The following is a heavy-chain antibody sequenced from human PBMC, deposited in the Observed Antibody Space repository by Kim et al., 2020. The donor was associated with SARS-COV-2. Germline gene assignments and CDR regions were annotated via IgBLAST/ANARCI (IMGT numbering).Heavy chain of an antibody. CDR2: ISSSGSTI. V-gene: IGHV3-48*03. D-gene: IGHD3-9*01. Sequence: GGSLRLSCAASGFTFSSYEMNWVRQAPGKGLEWVSYISSSGSTIYYADSVKGRLTISRDNAKNSLYLQMNSLRAEDTAGYYCARENVHGGFYDILTGYHNAYYYYGMDVWGQGTTVTVSS. J-gene: IGHJ6*02. CDR3: ARENVHGGFYDILTGYHNAYYYYGMDV. CDR1: GFTFSSYE.